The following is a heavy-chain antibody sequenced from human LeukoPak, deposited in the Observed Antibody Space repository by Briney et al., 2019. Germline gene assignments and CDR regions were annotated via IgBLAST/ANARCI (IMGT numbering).Heavy chain of an antibody. Sequence: NPSETLSLTCTVSGGSISSGGYYWSWIRQPPGKGLEWIGEINHSGSTNYNPSLKSRVTISVDTSKNQFSLKLSSVTAADTAVYYCARLWLQLIDYWGQGTLVTVSS. D-gene: IGHD5-24*01. CDR2: INHSGST. CDR3: ARLWLQLIDY. J-gene: IGHJ4*02. V-gene: IGHV4-39*07. CDR1: GGSISSGGYY.